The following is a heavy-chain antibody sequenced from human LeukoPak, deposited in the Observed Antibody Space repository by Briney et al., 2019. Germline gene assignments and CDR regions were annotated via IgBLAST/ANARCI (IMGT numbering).Heavy chain of an antibody. CDR2: IIPILGIA. V-gene: IGHV1-69*04. D-gene: IGHD4-23*01. J-gene: IGHJ2*01. CDR1: GGTFSSYA. CDR3: ARDERAHGGNLGYFDL. Sequence: ASVKVSCKASGGTFSSYAISWVRQAPGQGLEWMGRIIPILGIANYAQKFQGRVTITADKSTSTAYMELRSLRSDDTAVYYCARDERAHGGNLGYFDLWGRGTLVTVSS.